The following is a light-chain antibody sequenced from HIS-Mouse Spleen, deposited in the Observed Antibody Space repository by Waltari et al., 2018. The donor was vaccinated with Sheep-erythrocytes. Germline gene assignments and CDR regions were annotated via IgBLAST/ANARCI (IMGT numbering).Light chain of an antibody. J-gene: IGLJ3*02. CDR1: SRYVGGYNS. V-gene: IGLV2-8*01. CDR3: SSYAGSNNWV. Sequence: QPPSASGSPGQAVTISCTGTSRYVGGYNSVSCYQQHPGKAHKLVIYEVSKRPTGVPVRFSGSKSGNTASLTVSGLQAEDEADYYCSSYAGSNNWVFGGGTKLTVL. CDR2: EVS.